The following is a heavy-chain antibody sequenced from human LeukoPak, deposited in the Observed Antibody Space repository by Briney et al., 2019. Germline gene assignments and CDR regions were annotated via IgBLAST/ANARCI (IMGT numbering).Heavy chain of an antibody. D-gene: IGHD6-6*01. CDR1: GFTFSSYW. V-gene: IGHV3-7*01. CDR3: ARDRRRSYYYYGMGV. J-gene: IGHJ6*02. CDR2: IKQDGSEK. Sequence: GGSLRLSCAASGFTFSSYWTSWVRQAPGKGLEWVANIKQDGSEKYYVDSVKGRFTISRDNAKNSLYLQMNSLRAEDTAVYYCARDRRRSYYYYGMGVWGQGTTVTISS.